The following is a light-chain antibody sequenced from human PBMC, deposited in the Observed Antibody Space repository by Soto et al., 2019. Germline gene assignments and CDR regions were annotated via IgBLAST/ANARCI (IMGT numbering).Light chain of an antibody. Sequence: DIQMTQSPSTLSASVGDRVTITCRGSQSISSWLAWYQQQPGKAPKLLIYDASSLESGVPSRFSGSGSGTEFTLTISSLQPDDFATYYCQQYNSYSPTFGPGTKVDIK. V-gene: IGKV1-5*01. J-gene: IGKJ3*01. CDR2: DAS. CDR1: QSISSW. CDR3: QQYNSYSPT.